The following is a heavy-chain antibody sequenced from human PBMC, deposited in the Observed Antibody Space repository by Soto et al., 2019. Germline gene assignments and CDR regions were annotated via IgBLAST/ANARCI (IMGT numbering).Heavy chain of an antibody. CDR3: ARSHSFDGSIYHYYFDF. Sequence: SETLSLTCTASGGSISTYYWSWIRQPPGGTLEWIGYIYTSGATTYNPSLESRVTMSVDMPNNEFSLELTSLTAADTAVYYCARSHSFDGSIYHYYFDFWGQGTLVTVSS. V-gene: IGHV4-59*01. CDR2: IYTSGAT. D-gene: IGHD3-10*01. CDR1: GGSISTYY. J-gene: IGHJ4*02.